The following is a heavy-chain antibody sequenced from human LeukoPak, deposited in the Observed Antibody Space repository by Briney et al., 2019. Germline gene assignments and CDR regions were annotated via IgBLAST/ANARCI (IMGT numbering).Heavy chain of an antibody. CDR1: GGSISSRSYY. CDR2: IYYSGST. Sequence: SETLSLTCTVSGGSISSRSYYWGCIRQTPGKGLEWIGSIYYSGSTYHNPSLKSRVTISIDTSKNQFSLKMSSVTAADTAVYYCARRLHMVRGAFDPWGQGTLVTVSS. V-gene: IGHV4-39*07. D-gene: IGHD3-10*01. J-gene: IGHJ5*02. CDR3: ARRLHMVRGAFDP.